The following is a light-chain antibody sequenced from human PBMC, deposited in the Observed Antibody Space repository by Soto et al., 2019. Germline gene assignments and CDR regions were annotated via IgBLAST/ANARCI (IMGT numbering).Light chain of an antibody. CDR2: GAS. J-gene: IGKJ2*01. CDR1: QSVSSN. V-gene: IGKV3-15*01. CDR3: QQYNNWPYT. Sequence: EIVMTHSPATLSVSPGERATLSCRASQSVSSNLAWYQQKPGQAPRLLIFGASTRATGIPARFSGSGSGAEFTLTISSLQSEDFAVYYCQQYNNWPYTFGQGTKLDIK.